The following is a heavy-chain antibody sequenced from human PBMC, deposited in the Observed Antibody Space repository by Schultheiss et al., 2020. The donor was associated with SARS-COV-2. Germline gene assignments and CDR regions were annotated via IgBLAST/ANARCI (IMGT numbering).Heavy chain of an antibody. CDR3: AKHRYDFWSGYKTAYFDY. V-gene: IGHV3-21*04. CDR1: GFTFSSYS. J-gene: IGHJ4*02. D-gene: IGHD3-3*01. CDR2: ISSSSSYI. Sequence: GGSLRLSCAASGFTFSSYSMNWVRQAPGKGLEWVSSISSSSSYIYYADSVKGRFTISRDNAKNSLYLQMNRLRAEDTAVYYCAKHRYDFWSGYKTAYFDYWGQGTLVTVSS.